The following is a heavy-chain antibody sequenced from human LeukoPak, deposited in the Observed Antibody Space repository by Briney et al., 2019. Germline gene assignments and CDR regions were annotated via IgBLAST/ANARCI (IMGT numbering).Heavy chain of an antibody. CDR2: INPNSGGT. J-gene: IGHJ4*02. CDR1: XXXFTGYY. CDR3: ARGRDIVVVPAFCDY. V-gene: IGHV1-2*02. Sequence: KASXXXFTGYYMHWVRQAPGQGLEWMGWINPNSGGTNYAQKFQGRVTMTRDTSISTAYMELSRLRSDDTAVYYCARGRDIVVVPAFCDYWGQGTLVTVSP. D-gene: IGHD2-2*01.